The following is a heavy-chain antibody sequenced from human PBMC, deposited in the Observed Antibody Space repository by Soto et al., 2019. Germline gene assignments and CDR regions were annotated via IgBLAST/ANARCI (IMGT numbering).Heavy chain of an antibody. CDR1: GGSISSSTYY. CDR3: ARRSSSSLGSLFDP. V-gene: IGHV4-39*01. CDR2: MYNTGNK. D-gene: IGHD6-6*01. J-gene: IGHJ5*02. Sequence: PSETLSLTCTVSGGSISSSTYYWDWIRQPPGKGLEWIGAMYNTGNKNYNPSLESRVTMSVDTSKNQFTLKLSSVTPTDTAVYYCARRSSSSLGSLFDPWGRGILVTVSS.